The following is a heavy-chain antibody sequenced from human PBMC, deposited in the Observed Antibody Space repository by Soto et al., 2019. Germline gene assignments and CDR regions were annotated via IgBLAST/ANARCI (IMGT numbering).Heavy chain of an antibody. J-gene: IGHJ4*02. V-gene: IGHV4-31*03. CDR1: GGSISSVGYD. D-gene: IGHD4-17*01. CDR3: ARGKPDYVTFDY. Sequence: PSETLSLTCTVSGGSISSVGYDWIWIRQHTGKGPEWIGYIYYSGRTYYNPSLKSRATISVDTSKNQFFLKLSSVTAADTAVYYCARGKPDYVTFDYWGQGTLVTVSS. CDR2: IYYSGRT.